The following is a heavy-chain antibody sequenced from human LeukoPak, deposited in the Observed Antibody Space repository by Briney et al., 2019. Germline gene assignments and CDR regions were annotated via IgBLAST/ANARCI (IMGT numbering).Heavy chain of an antibody. J-gene: IGHJ4*02. D-gene: IGHD2-2*01. Sequence: GGSLRLSCAASGFTFSDYYMSWIRQAPGKGLEWVSYISSSGSTIYYADSVKGRFTISRDNAKNSLYLQMNSLRAEDTAVYYCAGTSLRTTSWWNDWGQGTLVTVSS. CDR1: GFTFSDYY. V-gene: IGHV3-11*04. CDR3: AGTSLRTTSWWND. CDR2: ISSSGSTI.